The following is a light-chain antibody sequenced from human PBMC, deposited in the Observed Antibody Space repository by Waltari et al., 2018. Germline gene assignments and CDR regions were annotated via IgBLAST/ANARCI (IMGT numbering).Light chain of an antibody. V-gene: IGKV1-16*02. CDR2: SAS. CDR1: QDIKTY. J-gene: IGKJ4*01. Sequence: DIQMTQSPSSLSASVGARVTITCRASQDIKTYLAWFQQKPGKAPKSLIHSASTLQGGVPSKFSGSGSGTDFTLTISSLQAEDFATYYCQQYKSFPLTFGGGTKVEI. CDR3: QQYKSFPLT.